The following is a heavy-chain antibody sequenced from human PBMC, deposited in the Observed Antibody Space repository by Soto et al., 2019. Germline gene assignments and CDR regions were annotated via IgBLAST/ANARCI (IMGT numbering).Heavy chain of an antibody. Sequence: EVQLLESGGGLVQPGGSLRLSCAASGFTFSSYAMSWVRQAPGKGLEWVSAITGGGSSTYYAASGKGRFTNSRDNSKNTLYLQINSLRSDHTDVYYCAKGYRSKAVAGTPNFGYNYYSNMDVWGQGTTVTVSS. CDR3: AKGYRSKAVAGTPNFGYNYYSNMDV. D-gene: IGHD6-19*01. J-gene: IGHJ6*02. CDR2: ITGGGSST. CDR1: GFTFSSYA. V-gene: IGHV3-23*01.